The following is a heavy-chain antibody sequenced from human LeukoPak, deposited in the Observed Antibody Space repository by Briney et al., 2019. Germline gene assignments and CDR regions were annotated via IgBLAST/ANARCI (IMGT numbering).Heavy chain of an antibody. CDR2: IYYSGST. V-gene: IGHV4-59*01. CDR1: GGSFSGYY. D-gene: IGHD5-12*01. CDR3: ARDRGYSGYPSSFDP. Sequence: SETLSLTCAVYGGSFSGYYWSWIRQPPGKGLEWIGYIYYSGSTNYNPSLKSRVTISVDTSKNQFSLKLSSVTAADTAVYYCARDRGYSGYPSSFDPWGQGTLVTVSS. J-gene: IGHJ5*02.